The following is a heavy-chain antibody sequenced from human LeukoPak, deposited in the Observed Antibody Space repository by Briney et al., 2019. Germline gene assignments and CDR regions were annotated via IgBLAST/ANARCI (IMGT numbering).Heavy chain of an antibody. CDR1: GFTFSSYA. J-gene: IGHJ5*02. V-gene: IGHV3-23*01. Sequence: PGGSLRLSCAASGFTFSSYAMSWVRQAPGKGLEWVSAISGSGGSTYYADSVKGRFTTSRDNSKNTLYLQMNSLRAEDTAVYYCAKAQVVVAATPYWFDPWGQGTLVTVSS. D-gene: IGHD2-15*01. CDR3: AKAQVVVAATPYWFDP. CDR2: ISGSGGST.